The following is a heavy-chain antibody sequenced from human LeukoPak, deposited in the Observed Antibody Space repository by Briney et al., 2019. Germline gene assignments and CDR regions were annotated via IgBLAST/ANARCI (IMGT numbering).Heavy chain of an antibody. CDR2: ISYDGSNK. D-gene: IGHD2-2*03. V-gene: IGHV3-30-3*01. Sequence: PGGSLRHSCAAFGFTFSSYAMHWVRQAPGEGLEWVVVISYDGSNKYYADSVKGRFTISRDNSKNTLFLQMNSLRGEDTAVYYCARDFGWISGLDYWGQGALVTVSS. J-gene: IGHJ4*02. CDR1: GFTFSSYA. CDR3: ARDFGWISGLDY.